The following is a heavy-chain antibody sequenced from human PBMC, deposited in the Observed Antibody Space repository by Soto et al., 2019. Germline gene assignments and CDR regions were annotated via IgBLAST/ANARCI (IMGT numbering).Heavy chain of an antibody. Sequence: EVQLLESGGGLVQPGGSLRLSCAASGFTFSSYAMSWVRQAPGKGLEWVSAISGSGGSTYYADSVKGRFTISRDNSKNTLYLQMNSLRAEDTAVYYCAGHRLYTGFDCGGDCPEGGFDPWGQGTLVTVSS. CDR2: ISGSGGST. CDR3: AGHRLYTGFDCGGDCPEGGFDP. J-gene: IGHJ5*02. D-gene: IGHD2-21*02. V-gene: IGHV3-23*01. CDR1: GFTFSSYA.